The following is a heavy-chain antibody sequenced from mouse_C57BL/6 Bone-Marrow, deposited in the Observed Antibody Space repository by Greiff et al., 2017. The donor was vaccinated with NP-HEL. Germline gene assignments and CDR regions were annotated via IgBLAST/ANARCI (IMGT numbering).Heavy chain of an antibody. Sequence: QVQLQQPGAELVKPGASVKLSCKASGYTFTSYWMQWVKQRPGQGLEWIGEIDPSDSYTNYNQKFKGKATLTVDTSSSTAYMQLRSLTSEDSAVYYCASSNYDYWGQGTTLTVSA. CDR2: IDPSDSYT. D-gene: IGHD2-5*01. CDR1: GYTFTSYW. J-gene: IGHJ2*01. CDR3: ASSNYDY. V-gene: IGHV1-50*01.